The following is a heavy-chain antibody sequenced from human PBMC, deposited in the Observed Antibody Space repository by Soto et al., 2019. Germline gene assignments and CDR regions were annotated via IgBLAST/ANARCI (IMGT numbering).Heavy chain of an antibody. CDR3: ARFLPAVPNWFDP. CDR1: GGSISSYY. D-gene: IGHD2-2*01. CDR2: IYYSGST. J-gene: IGHJ5*02. Sequence: TLSLTCTVSGGSISSYYWSWIRQPPGKGLEWIGYIYYSGSTNYNPSLKSRVTISVDTSKNQFSLKLSSVTAADTAVYYCARFLPAVPNWFDPWGQGTLVTVSS. V-gene: IGHV4-59*08.